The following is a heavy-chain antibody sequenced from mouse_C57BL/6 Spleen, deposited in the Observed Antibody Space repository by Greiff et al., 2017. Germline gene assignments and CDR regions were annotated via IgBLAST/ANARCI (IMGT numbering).Heavy chain of an antibody. CDR2: ISSGSSTI. V-gene: IGHV5-17*01. CDR1: GFTFSDYG. D-gene: IGHD2-5*01. Sequence: EVKLVESGGGLVKPGGSLKLSCAASGFTFSDYGMHWVRQAPEKGLEWVAYISSGSSTIYYADTVKGRFTISRDNAKNTLFLQMTSLRSEDTAMYYCAYYSNYEDYAMDYWGQGTSVTVSS. J-gene: IGHJ4*01. CDR3: AYYSNYEDYAMDY.